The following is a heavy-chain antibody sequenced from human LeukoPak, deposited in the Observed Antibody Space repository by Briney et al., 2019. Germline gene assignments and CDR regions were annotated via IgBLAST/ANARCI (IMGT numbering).Heavy chain of an antibody. CDR1: GFTFSSYA. Sequence: GRSLRLSCAASGFTFSSYAKHWVRQAPGKGLEWVAVISYDGSNKYYADSVKGRFTISRDNSKNTLYLQMNSLRAEDTAVYYCARDRGQWLAQAYGMDVWGQGTTVTVSS. V-gene: IGHV3-30-3*01. J-gene: IGHJ6*02. CDR2: ISYDGSNK. CDR3: ARDRGQWLAQAYGMDV. D-gene: IGHD6-19*01.